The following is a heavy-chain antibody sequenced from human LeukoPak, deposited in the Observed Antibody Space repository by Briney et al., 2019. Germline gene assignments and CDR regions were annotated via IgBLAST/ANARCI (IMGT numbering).Heavy chain of an antibody. CDR3: ARTLVGDYFRGRWFDP. CDR1: GGSITSGSYY. J-gene: IGHJ5*02. V-gene: IGHV4-61*02. D-gene: IGHD4-17*01. CDR2: IYTSGST. Sequence: SETLSLTCTVSGGSITSGSYYWSWIRQPAGKGLEWIGRIYTSGSTNYNPSLKSRVTISVDTSKNQFSLKLSSVTAADTAVHYCARTLVGDYFRGRWFDPWGQGTLVTVSS.